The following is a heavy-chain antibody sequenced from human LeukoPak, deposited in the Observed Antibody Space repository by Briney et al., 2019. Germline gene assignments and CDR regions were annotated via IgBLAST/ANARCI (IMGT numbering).Heavy chain of an antibody. V-gene: IGHV4-4*07. CDR1: GGSISSYY. J-gene: IGHJ4*02. D-gene: IGHD3-9*01. CDR2: IYTSGST. CDR3: ARDLLPYDMPDY. Sequence: SETLSLTCTVSGGSISSYYRSWIRQPAGKGLEWIGRIYTSGSTNYNPSLKSRVTMSVDTSKNQFSLKLSSVTAADTAVYYCARDLLPYDMPDYWGQGTLVTVSS.